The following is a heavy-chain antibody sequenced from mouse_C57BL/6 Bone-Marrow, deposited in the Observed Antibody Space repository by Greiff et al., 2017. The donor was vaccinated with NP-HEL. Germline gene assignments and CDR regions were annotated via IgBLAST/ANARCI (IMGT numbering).Heavy chain of an antibody. CDR1: GYTFTSYW. Sequence: QVQLQQPGAELVMPGASVKLSCKASGYTFTSYWMHWVKQRPGQGLEWIGEIDPSASYTNYNQKFKGKSTLTVDKSSSTAYMQLSSLTSEDSAVYYCAIFPDYEGFAYWGQGTLVTVSA. V-gene: IGHV1-69*01. D-gene: IGHD2-4*01. CDR2: IDPSASYT. J-gene: IGHJ3*01. CDR3: AIFPDYEGFAY.